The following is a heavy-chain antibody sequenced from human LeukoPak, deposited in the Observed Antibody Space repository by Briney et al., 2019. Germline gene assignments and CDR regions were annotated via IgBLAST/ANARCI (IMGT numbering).Heavy chain of an antibody. D-gene: IGHD2-2*01. V-gene: IGHV3-74*01. CDR1: RFAFSSNW. J-gene: IGHJ3*02. Sequence: GGSLRLSCAASRFAFSSNWMHWVRQAPGKGLVWVSRINSGGNRTNYADSVKGRFAISRDNAKNTMYLQMNSLRVEDTAVYYCARGGDCGSTSCYDDGFDIWGQGTMVTVSS. CDR3: ARGGDCGSTSCYDDGFDI. CDR2: INSGGNRT.